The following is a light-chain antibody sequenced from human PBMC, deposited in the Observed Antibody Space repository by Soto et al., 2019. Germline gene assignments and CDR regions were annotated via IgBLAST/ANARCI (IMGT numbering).Light chain of an antibody. Sequence: DIQMTQSPSSVSASVGDRLTITCRASQGIGTWLAWYQQKPGKAPKLLIYTASSLHSGVPSRFSGSGSGTDFTLTINSLQPEDFATYYCQQTNIFPGTFGQGTKVEIK. CDR2: TAS. CDR3: QQTNIFPGT. V-gene: IGKV1-12*01. J-gene: IGKJ2*01. CDR1: QGIGTW.